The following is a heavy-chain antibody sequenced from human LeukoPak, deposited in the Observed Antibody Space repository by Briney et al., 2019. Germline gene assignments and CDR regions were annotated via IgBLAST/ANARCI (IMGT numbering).Heavy chain of an antibody. V-gene: IGHV1-2*02. Sequence: GASVKVSCKASGYTFTGYYMHWVRQAPGQGLEWMGWINPNSGGTNYVQKFQGKVTMNRDTSISTAYMEASRLRSDDTAVYYCATAGKSGLGFDYWGQGTPVTVSS. CDR2: INPNSGGT. CDR3: ATAGKSGLGFDY. J-gene: IGHJ4*02. D-gene: IGHD3-10*01. CDR1: GYTFTGYY.